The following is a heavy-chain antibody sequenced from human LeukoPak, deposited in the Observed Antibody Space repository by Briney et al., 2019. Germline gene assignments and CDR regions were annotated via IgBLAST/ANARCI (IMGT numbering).Heavy chain of an antibody. CDR2: IYYSGST. CDR1: GGSISSYY. J-gene: IGHJ4*02. D-gene: IGHD3-22*01. Sequence: SETLSLTCTVSGGSISSYYWSWIRQPPGKGLEWIGYIYYSGSTNYNPSLKSRVTISVDMSKNQFSLKLASVTAADTAVYYCARDDSNYYDSSGFDYWGQGTLVTVSS. CDR3: ARDDSNYYDSSGFDY. V-gene: IGHV4-59*01.